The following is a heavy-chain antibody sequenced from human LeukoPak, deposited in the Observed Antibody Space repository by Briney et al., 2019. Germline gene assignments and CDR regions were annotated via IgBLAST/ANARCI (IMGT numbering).Heavy chain of an antibody. CDR3: ARVRKYCSGGSCYYYGMDV. J-gene: IGHJ6*02. CDR2: IYYSGST. CDR1: GGSISSYY. D-gene: IGHD2-15*01. V-gene: IGHV4-59*01. Sequence: SETLSLTCTVPGGSISSYYWSWIRQPPGKGLEWIGYIYYSGSTNYNPSLKSRVTISVDTSKNQFSLKLSSVTTADTAVYYCARVRKYCSGGSCYYYGMDVWGQGTTVTVSS.